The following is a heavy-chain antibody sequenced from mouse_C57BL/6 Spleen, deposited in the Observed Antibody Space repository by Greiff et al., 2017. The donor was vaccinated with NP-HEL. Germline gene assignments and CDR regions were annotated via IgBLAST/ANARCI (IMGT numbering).Heavy chain of an antibody. CDR3: ARYALLTTVRAKNWYYDV. V-gene: IGHV7-3*01. D-gene: IGHD1-1*01. J-gene: IGHJ1*03. CDR1: GFTFTDYY. CDR2: IRNKANGYTT. Sequence: DVMLVESGGGLVQPGGSLSLSCAASGFTFTDYYMSWVRQPPGKALEWLGFIRNKANGYTTEYSASVKGRFTISRANSQSILYLQMNALRAEDSATYYCARYALLTTVRAKNWYYDVRGTGTTVTVSS.